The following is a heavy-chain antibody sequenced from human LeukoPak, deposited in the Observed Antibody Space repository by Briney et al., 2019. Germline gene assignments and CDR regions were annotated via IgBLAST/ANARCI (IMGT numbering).Heavy chain of an antibody. CDR2: VSAYNDNT. J-gene: IGHJ4*02. Sequence: ASVKVSCTASGYTFANYANSWVRQAPGLGLEWRGWVSAYNDNTYYAQKLKGRVTITTDTSTNTAYLELRSLRADDTAVYYCARGGVLDDSIGYWGQGTLVTVSS. D-gene: IGHD3-22*01. V-gene: IGHV1-18*01. CDR1: GYTFANYA. CDR3: ARGGVLDDSIGY.